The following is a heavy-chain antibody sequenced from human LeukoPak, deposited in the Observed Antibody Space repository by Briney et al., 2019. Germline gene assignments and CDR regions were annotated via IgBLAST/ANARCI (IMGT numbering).Heavy chain of an antibody. Sequence: GGSLRLSCAASGFTFSSYAMSRVRQAPGKGLEWVSVIYKDGKIYYIDSVKGRFTISRDTSKNTLYLQMNSLRVEDTAVYYCASRHCSGGDCYFAGADPFDHWGQGTLVTVSS. CDR3: ASRHCSGGDCYFAGADPFDH. D-gene: IGHD2-21*01. CDR1: GFTFSSYA. V-gene: IGHV3-23*03. J-gene: IGHJ4*02. CDR2: IYKDGKI.